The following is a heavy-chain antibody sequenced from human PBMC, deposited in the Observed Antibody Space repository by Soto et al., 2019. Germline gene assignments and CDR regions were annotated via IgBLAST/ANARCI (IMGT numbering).Heavy chain of an antibody. V-gene: IGHV4-34*01. Sequence: PSETLSLTCAVYDVSFSGYYWSWIRQPPGKGLEWIGEINHSGSTNYNPSLKSRVTISVDTSKNQFSLKLSSVTAADTAVYYCARVSGIYYYGMDVWGQGTTVTVSS. D-gene: IGHD3-10*01. CDR1: DVSFSGYY. CDR3: ARVSGIYYYGMDV. CDR2: INHSGST. J-gene: IGHJ6*02.